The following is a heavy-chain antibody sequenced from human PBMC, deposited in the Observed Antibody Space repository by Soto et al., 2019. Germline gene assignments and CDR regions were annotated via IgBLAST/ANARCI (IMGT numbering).Heavy chain of an antibody. J-gene: IGHJ4*02. V-gene: IGHV3-53*01. CDR3: ARSGYSSSWTGYYFDY. D-gene: IGHD6-13*01. Sequence: EVQLVESGGGLNQPGGSLRLSCAASGFTVSSNYMSWVRQAPGKGLEWVSVIYRGGSTYYADSVKGRFTISRDNSKNMLYLQMNSLRAEDTAVYYCARSGYSSSWTGYYFDYWGQGTLVTVSS. CDR1: GFTVSSNY. CDR2: IYRGGST.